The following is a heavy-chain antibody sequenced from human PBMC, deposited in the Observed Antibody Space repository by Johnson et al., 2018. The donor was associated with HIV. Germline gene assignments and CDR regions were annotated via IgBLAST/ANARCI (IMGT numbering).Heavy chain of an antibody. V-gene: IGHV3-72*01. CDR2: ARNEANSYTI. CDR3: ARVYGVDATSFDV. Sequence: VQLVESGGGLVQPGGSLRLSCDTSGFTFSDYFIDWVRQAPGRGLEWLGRARNEANSYTIEYAASVRGRFSLSRDHSKNSGFQQMNSLTTEDTAVYYCARVYGVDATSFDVLGQGTVVTVSS. D-gene: IGHD3-10*01. CDR1: GFTFSDYF. J-gene: IGHJ3*01.